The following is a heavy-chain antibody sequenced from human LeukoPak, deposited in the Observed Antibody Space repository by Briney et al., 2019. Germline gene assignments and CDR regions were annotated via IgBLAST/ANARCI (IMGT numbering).Heavy chain of an antibody. CDR3: ARLYCSSTSCHTLHYYYMDV. CDR1: GFTFSSYA. V-gene: IGHV3-30-3*01. D-gene: IGHD2-2*02. CDR2: ISYDGSNK. J-gene: IGHJ6*03. Sequence: PGGSLRLSCAASGFTFSSYAMHWVRQAPGKGLEWVAVISYDGSNKYYADSVKGRFTISRDNSKNTLYLQMNSLRAEDTALYYCARLYCSSTSCHTLHYYYMDVWGKGTTVTVSS.